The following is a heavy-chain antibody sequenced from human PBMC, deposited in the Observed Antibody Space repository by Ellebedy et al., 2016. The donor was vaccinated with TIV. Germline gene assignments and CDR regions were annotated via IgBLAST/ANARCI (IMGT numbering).Heavy chain of an antibody. CDR3: ARGPLYGDYPNWFDP. V-gene: IGHV3-48*02. Sequence: GGSLRLSXAPSGFTFSSYSMNWVRQAPGKGLEWVSYISSSSSTIYYADSVKGRFTISRDNAKNSLYLQMNSLRDEDTAVYYCARGPLYGDYPNWFDPWGQGTLVTVSS. J-gene: IGHJ5*02. D-gene: IGHD4-17*01. CDR1: GFTFSSYS. CDR2: ISSSSSTI.